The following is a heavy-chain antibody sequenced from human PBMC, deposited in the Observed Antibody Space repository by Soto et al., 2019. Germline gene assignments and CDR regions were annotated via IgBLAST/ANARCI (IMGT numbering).Heavy chain of an antibody. D-gene: IGHD3-9*01. CDR2: IYHGGST. Sequence: SETLSLTCAVSGGSISSSNWWSWVRQPPGKGLEWIGEIYHGGSTNYNPSLKSRVTISVDKSKNQFSLKLSSVTAADTAVYYCARATGNYDILTGYYPQAFYIWGQGKMVTVSS. J-gene: IGHJ3*02. CDR1: GGSISSSNW. V-gene: IGHV4-4*02. CDR3: ARATGNYDILTGYYPQAFYI.